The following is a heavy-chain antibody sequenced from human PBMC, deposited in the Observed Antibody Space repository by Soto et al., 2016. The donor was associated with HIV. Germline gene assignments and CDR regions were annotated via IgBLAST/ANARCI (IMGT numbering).Heavy chain of an antibody. Sequence: QVQLVQSGAEVKKPGASVKVSCKVSGYSLSDLSMHWVXQAPGKGLEWMGGFDPEDGEAIYAQKFQGRVTMTEDTSTDTAYMELSSLRSEDTAVYYCATDSGQHLKSLDYWGQGTLLTVSS. CDR1: GYSLSDLS. CDR3: ATDSGQHLKSLDY. D-gene: IGHD6-13*01. J-gene: IGHJ4*02. V-gene: IGHV1-24*01. CDR2: FDPEDGEA.